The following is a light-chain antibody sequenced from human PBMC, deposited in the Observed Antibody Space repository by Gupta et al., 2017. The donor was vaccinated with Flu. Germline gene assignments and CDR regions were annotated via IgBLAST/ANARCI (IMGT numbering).Light chain of an antibody. Sequence: SCTGTSSDVGNYNYVSWYQHYPGKAPNLIIYDVTKRPSGVPDRFSGSKPGNSASLTISALQADDEGDYFCSSYAGAYTWVFGGGTKLTVL. CDR2: DVT. J-gene: IGLJ3*02. V-gene: IGLV2-11*01. CDR3: SSYAGAYTWV. CDR1: SSDVGNYNY.